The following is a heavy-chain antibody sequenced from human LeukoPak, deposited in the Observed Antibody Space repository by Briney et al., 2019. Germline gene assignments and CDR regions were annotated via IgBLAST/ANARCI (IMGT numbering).Heavy chain of an antibody. J-gene: IGHJ4*02. V-gene: IGHV1-69*05. CDR1: GYTFTSYG. CDR2: IIPIFGTA. CDR3: AGDFPDY. Sequence: VASVKVSCKASGYTFTSYGISWVRQAPGQGLEWMGRIIPIFGTANYAQKFQGRVTITTDESTSTAYMELSSLRSEDTAVYYCAGDFPDYWGQGTLVTVSS.